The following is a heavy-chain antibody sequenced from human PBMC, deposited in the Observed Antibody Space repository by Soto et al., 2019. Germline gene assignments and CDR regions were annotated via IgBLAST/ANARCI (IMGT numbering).Heavy chain of an antibody. CDR1: GGTFSSYA. J-gene: IGHJ5*02. D-gene: IGHD3-9*01. CDR2: IIPIFGTA. Sequence: QVQLVQSGAEVKKPGSSVKVSCKSSGGTFSSYAISWVRQAPGQGLEWMGGIIPIFGTANYAQKFQGRVTITADEYTSTAYMEMSSLRSEDTAVYYCARLGTRILTGYDHWFDPWGQGTLFPVSS. CDR3: ARLGTRILTGYDHWFDP. V-gene: IGHV1-69*01.